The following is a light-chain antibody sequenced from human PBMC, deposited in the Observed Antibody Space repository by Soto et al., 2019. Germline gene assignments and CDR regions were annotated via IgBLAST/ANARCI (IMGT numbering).Light chain of an antibody. CDR2: GIY. Sequence: EIVLTQSPGTLSLSPGERSTLSCMASQSVGRRYLAWYQQKPGQDPRLLMSGIYKRATGITDRFSGGGSGTDFTLTISRLEPEDFALYICHQYDGSPITFGQGTRLEIK. J-gene: IGKJ5*01. V-gene: IGKV3-20*01. CDR1: QSVGRRY. CDR3: HQYDGSPIT.